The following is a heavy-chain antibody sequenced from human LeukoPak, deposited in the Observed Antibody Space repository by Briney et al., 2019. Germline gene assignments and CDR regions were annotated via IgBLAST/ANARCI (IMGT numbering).Heavy chain of an antibody. Sequence: GASVKVSCKAPGYTFTGYYMHWVRQAPGQGLEWMGWINPNSGGTNYAQKFQGRVTMTRDTSISTAYMELSRLRSDDTAVYYCARGPARYGSGSYYNYWGQGTLVTVSS. CDR3: ARGPARYGSGSYYNY. CDR2: INPNSGGT. V-gene: IGHV1-2*02. CDR1: GYTFTGYY. D-gene: IGHD3-10*01. J-gene: IGHJ4*02.